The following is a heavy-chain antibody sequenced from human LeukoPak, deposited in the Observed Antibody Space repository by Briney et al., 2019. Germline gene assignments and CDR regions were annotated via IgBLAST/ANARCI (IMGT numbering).Heavy chain of an antibody. Sequence: PGGSLRLSCAVSEITASNNYMSWVRQAPGKGLECFSVIDSGGRTYHASSVEGRFTISSDSSRKTLYLRMNRLRPEDTALYYCAISTSNKDFDYWGRGTQVTVSA. CDR1: EITASNNY. V-gene: IGHV3-53*05. J-gene: IGHJ4*02. CDR3: AISTSNKDFDY. CDR2: IDSGGRT. D-gene: IGHD2/OR15-2a*01.